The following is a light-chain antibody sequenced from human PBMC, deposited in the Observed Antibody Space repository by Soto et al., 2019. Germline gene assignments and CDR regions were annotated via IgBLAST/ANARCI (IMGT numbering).Light chain of an antibody. CDR2: EVS. J-gene: IGLJ1*01. CDR1: SSDVGGYNY. V-gene: IGLV2-14*01. CDR3: SSYTSSSTGV. Sequence: QSVLTQPASVSGSPGQSITISCTGTSSDVGGYNYVSWYQQHPGKVPKLMIFEVSNRPSGISNRFSGSKSGNTASLTISGLQAEDEGDYYCSSYTSSSTGVFGTGTKVTVL.